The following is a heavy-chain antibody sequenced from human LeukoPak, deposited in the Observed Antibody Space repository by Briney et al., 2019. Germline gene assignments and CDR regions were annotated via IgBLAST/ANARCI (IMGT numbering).Heavy chain of an antibody. Sequence: SETLSLTCAVYGESFSGYYWSWIRQPPGKGLEWTGEINHSGSTNYNPSLKSRVTISVDTSKKQFSLKLSSVTAADTAVYYCARHYYDSSGYYPLYFDYWGQGTLVTVSS. CDR3: ARHYYDSSGYYPLYFDY. V-gene: IGHV4-34*01. D-gene: IGHD3-22*01. CDR2: INHSGST. CDR1: GESFSGYY. J-gene: IGHJ4*02.